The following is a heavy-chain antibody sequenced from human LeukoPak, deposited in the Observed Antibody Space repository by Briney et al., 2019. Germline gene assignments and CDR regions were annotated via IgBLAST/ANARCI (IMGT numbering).Heavy chain of an antibody. D-gene: IGHD2-15*01. CDR1: GGTFSSYA. J-gene: IGHJ5*02. Sequence: GASVKVSCKASGGTFSSYAISWVRQAPGQGLEWMGRIIPIFGTANYAQKFQGRVTITTDESTSTAYMELSSLRSEDTAVYYCARDPGEGYCSGGSCYSVTWGQGTLVTVSS. CDR3: ARDPGEGYCSGGSCYSVT. CDR2: IIPIFGTA. V-gene: IGHV1-69*05.